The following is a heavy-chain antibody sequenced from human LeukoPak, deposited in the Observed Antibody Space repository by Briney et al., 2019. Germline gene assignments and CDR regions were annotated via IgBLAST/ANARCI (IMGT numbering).Heavy chain of an antibody. CDR2: VSYSGST. CDR3: ARGYCSSTSCIFDY. Sequence: SETLSLTCTVSGGSISSASYYWGWIRQPPGKGLEWIGYVSYSGSTNYNPSLMSRVTMSLDTSKNQFSLKLSSVTAADTAMYYCARGYCSSTSCIFDYWGQGTLVTVSS. V-gene: IGHV4-61*01. CDR1: GGSISSASYY. J-gene: IGHJ4*02. D-gene: IGHD2-2*01.